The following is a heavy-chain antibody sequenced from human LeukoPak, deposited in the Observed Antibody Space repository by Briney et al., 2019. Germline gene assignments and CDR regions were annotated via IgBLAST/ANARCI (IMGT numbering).Heavy chain of an antibody. Sequence: HGASLKISCKGSGYSFTSYWIGWVRQMPGKGLEWMGIIYPGDSDTRYSPSFQGQVTISADKSISTAYLQWSSLKASDTAMYYCARHYLGMATPFDYWGQGTLVTVSS. CDR1: GYSFTSYW. CDR2: IYPGDSDT. J-gene: IGHJ4*02. V-gene: IGHV5-51*01. CDR3: ARHYLGMATPFDY. D-gene: IGHD5-24*01.